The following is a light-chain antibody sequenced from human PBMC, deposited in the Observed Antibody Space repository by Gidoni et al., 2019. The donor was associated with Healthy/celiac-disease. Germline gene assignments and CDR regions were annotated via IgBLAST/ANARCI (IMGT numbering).Light chain of an antibody. V-gene: IGKV3-11*01. CDR3: QQRSNWGLT. J-gene: IGKJ4*01. Sequence: HTPATLSLSPGERATLSCRASQSVSSYLAWYQQKPGQAPRLLIYDASNRATGIPARFSGSGSGTDFTLTISSLEPEDFAVYYCQQRSNWGLTFGGGTKVEIK. CDR2: DAS. CDR1: QSVSSY.